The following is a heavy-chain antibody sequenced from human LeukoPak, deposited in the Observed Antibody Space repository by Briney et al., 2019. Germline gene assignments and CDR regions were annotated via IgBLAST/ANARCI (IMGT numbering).Heavy chain of an antibody. CDR1: GFTFSNYA. Sequence: PGGSLRLSCAASGFTFSNYAMSWVRRAPGKGLEWVSVISNTGGSTYYSDSVKGRFTISRDNSKNTVYLQMNSLRAEDTAVYHCAKHAGPTREHFHHWGQGTLVTVSS. CDR2: ISNTGGST. V-gene: IGHV3-23*01. CDR3: AKHAGPTREHFHH. J-gene: IGHJ1*01.